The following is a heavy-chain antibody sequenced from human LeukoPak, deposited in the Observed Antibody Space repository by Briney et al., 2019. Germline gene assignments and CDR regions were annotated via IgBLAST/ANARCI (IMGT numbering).Heavy chain of an antibody. D-gene: IGHD2-2*01. CDR3: ARGRCSSTSSPGDNWSDP. J-gene: IGHJ5*02. CDR1: GGTFSSYA. Sequence: EASVKVSCKASGGTFSSYAISWVRQAPGQGLEWMGGIIPIFGTANYAQKFQGRVTITADESTSTAYMELSSLRSEGTAVYYCARGRCSSTSSPGDNWSDPGGQGTLVTVPS. V-gene: IGHV1-69*13. CDR2: IIPIFGTA.